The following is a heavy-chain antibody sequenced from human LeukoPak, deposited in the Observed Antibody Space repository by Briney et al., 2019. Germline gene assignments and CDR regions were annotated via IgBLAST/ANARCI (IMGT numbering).Heavy chain of an antibody. CDR3: ARVGRAEYYYYMDV. CDR2: IIPIFGTA. V-gene: IGHV1-69*06. Sequence: GSSVKVSCKASGGTFSTYANSWVRQAPGQGLEWMGGIIPIFGTANYAQKFQGRVTITADKSTSTAYMELSSLRSEDTAVYYCARVGRAEYYYYMDVWGKGTTVTVSS. CDR1: GGTFSTYA. J-gene: IGHJ6*03. D-gene: IGHD3-16*01.